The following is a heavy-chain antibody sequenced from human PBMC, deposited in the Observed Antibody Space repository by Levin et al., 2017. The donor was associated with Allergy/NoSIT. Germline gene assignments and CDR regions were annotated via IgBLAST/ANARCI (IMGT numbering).Heavy chain of an antibody. Sequence: SCAVSGGSISSGGYSWSWIRQPPGKGLEWIGKIYLSGSTYYNPSLKSRVTISVDRSKNQFSLNLSSVTAADTAVYYCARVAGYSYGYYFDYWGQGTLVTVSS. CDR3: ARVAGYSYGYYFDY. D-gene: IGHD5-18*01. CDR1: GGSISSGGYS. V-gene: IGHV4-30-2*01. CDR2: IYLSGST. J-gene: IGHJ4*02.